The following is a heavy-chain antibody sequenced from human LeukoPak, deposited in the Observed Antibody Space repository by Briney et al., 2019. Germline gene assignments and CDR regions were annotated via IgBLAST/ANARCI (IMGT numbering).Heavy chain of an antibody. V-gene: IGHV1-2*06. CDR3: ARVFGLYGGNSDAFDI. J-gene: IGHJ3*02. CDR1: GYSFSSHD. Sequence: ASVKVSCKASGYSFSSHDINWVRQATGQGLEWMGRINPNSGGTNYAQKFQGRVTMTRDTSISTAYMELSRLRSDDTAVYYCARVFGLYGGNSDAFDIWGQGTMVTVSS. CDR2: INPNSGGT. D-gene: IGHD4-23*01.